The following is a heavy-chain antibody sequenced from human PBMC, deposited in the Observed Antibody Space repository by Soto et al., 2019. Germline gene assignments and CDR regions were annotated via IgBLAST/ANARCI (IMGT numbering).Heavy chain of an antibody. V-gene: IGHV3-23*01. CDR3: AKPSRYDFWSGSPLCHYYYYMDV. Sequence: EVQLLESGGGLVQPGGSLRLSCAASGFTFSSYAMSWVRQAPGKGLEWVSAISGSGGSTYYADSVKGRFTICRDNSKNPLYLQMNSLRAEDTAVYYCAKPSRYDFWSGSPLCHYYYYMDVWGKGTTVTVSS. D-gene: IGHD3-3*01. J-gene: IGHJ6*03. CDR2: ISGSGGST. CDR1: GFTFSSYA.